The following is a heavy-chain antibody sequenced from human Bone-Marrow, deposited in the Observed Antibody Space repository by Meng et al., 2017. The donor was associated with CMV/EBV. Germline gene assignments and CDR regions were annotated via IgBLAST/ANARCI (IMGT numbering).Heavy chain of an antibody. CDR1: GGSISSDDYY. Sequence: SETLSLTCTVSGGSISSDDYYWSWIRQPPGKGLEWIGYIYYSGSTYYSPSLKRRVTISVDTSKNQFSLKLRSDDTAVYYCARDQVSTVTTEPKNYGMDVWGQGTTVTVSS. V-gene: IGHV4-30-4*02. CDR3: ARDQVSTVTTEPKNYGMDV. D-gene: IGHD4-11*01. CDR2: IYYSGST. J-gene: IGHJ6*02.